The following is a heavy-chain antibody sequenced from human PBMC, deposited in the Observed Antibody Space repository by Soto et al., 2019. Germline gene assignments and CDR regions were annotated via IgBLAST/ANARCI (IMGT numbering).Heavy chain of an antibody. Sequence: SETLSLTCTFSGGSISSGDYYWSWIRQPPGKGLEWIGCIYYSGSTYYNPSLKSRVTISVDTSKNQFSLKLSSVTAADTAVYYCARATGERMKYDILTGYPDYWGQGTLVTVSS. CDR3: ARATGERMKYDILTGYPDY. CDR1: GGSISSGDYY. V-gene: IGHV4-30-4*01. D-gene: IGHD3-9*01. J-gene: IGHJ4*02. CDR2: IYYSGST.